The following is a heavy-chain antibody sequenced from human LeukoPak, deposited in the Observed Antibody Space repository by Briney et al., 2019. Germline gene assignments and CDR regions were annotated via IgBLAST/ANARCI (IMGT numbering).Heavy chain of an antibody. CDR2: IYPDDSDT. Sequence: RGESLKISCKGSGYSFTSYWIGWVRQMPGKGLEWMGIIYPDDSDTTYSPSFQGQVTISADKSIRTAYLQWSSLKASDTAMYYCARGGEQWLVTAYFDYWGQGTLVTVSS. D-gene: IGHD6-19*01. V-gene: IGHV5-51*01. CDR1: GYSFTSYW. J-gene: IGHJ4*02. CDR3: ARGGEQWLVTAYFDY.